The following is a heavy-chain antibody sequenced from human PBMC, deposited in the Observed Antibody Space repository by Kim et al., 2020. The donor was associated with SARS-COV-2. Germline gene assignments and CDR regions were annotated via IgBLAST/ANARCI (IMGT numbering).Heavy chain of an antibody. V-gene: IGHV3-23*01. Sequence: STDYADSVRGRFTISRDNSKNTLYLQRNSLRAEDTAVYYCARGATDAFDIWGQGTMVTVSS. J-gene: IGHJ3*02. CDR3: ARGATDAFDI. D-gene: IGHD1-26*01. CDR2: ST.